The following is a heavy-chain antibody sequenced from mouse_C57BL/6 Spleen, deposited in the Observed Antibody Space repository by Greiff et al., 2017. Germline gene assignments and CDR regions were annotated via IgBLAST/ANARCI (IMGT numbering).Heavy chain of an antibody. CDR1: GYSFTGYY. CDR2: INPSTGGT. D-gene: IGHD1-1*01. V-gene: IGHV1-42*01. Sequence: VQLKESGPELVKPGASVKISCKASGYSFTGYYMNWVKQSPEKSLEWIGEINPSTGGTTYNQKFKAKATLTVDKSSSTAYMQLKSLTSEDSAVYYCARSPYYYGSSSWYFDVWGTGTTVTVSS. J-gene: IGHJ1*03. CDR3: ARSPYYYGSSSWYFDV.